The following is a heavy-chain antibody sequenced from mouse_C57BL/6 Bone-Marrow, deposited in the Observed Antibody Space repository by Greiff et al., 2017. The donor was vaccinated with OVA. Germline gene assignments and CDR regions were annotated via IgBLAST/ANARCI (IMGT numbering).Heavy chain of an antibody. D-gene: IGHD2-1*01. CDR3: ARHRIYYGSYDYFDY. J-gene: IGHJ2*01. V-gene: IGHV5-12*01. CDR1: GFTFSDYY. CDR2: ICTGGGST. Sequence: EVQGVESGGGVVQPGGSLKLSCAASGFTFSDYYMYWVRQTPEKRLEWVAYICTGGGSTYYPDTVKGRFTITRDNAKNTLYLQMSRLKSRNTATYYCARHRIYYGSYDYFDYWGQGTTLTVSS.